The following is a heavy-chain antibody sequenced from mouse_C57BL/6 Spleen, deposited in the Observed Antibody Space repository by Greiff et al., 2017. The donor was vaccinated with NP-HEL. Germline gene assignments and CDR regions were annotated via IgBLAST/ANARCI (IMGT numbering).Heavy chain of an antibody. CDR2: IDPEDGDT. D-gene: IGHD1-1*01. Sequence: EVQLQQSGAELVRPGASVKLSCTASGFNIKDYYMHWVKQRPEQGLEWIGRIDPEDGDTEYAPKFQGKATMTADTSSNTAYLQLSSLTSEDTAVYYCTLRSYYRSTPFAYWGQGTLVTVSA. J-gene: IGHJ3*01. CDR3: TLRSYYRSTPFAY. CDR1: GFNIKDYY. V-gene: IGHV14-1*01.